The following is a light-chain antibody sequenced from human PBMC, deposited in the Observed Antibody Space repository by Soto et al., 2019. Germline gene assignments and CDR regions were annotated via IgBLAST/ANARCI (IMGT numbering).Light chain of an antibody. CDR2: GNT. CDR1: SSNIGSTYD. CDR3: HSYDDSLSVHYV. Sequence: QSVLTQPPSVSGAPGQRVTISCTGSSSNIGSTYDVQWYQQLPGTAPKLLIQGNTNRPSGVPDRFSGSKSGTSASLAITGLQADDDADYYCHSYDDSLSVHYVFGTGTKLTVL. J-gene: IGLJ1*01. V-gene: IGLV1-40*01.